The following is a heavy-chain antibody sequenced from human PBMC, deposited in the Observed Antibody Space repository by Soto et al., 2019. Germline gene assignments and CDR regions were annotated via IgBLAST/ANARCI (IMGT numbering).Heavy chain of an antibody. D-gene: IGHD3-22*01. CDR3: ITASQITTVVIRVDY. CDR1: GFTFSTYG. J-gene: IGHJ4*02. Sequence: GGSLRLSCAASGFTFSTYGMQWVRQAPGKGLVWVSRINSDGSSTSFAGSVKGRFTISRDNAKNTLYLQMNSLRAEDTAVYYCITASQITTVVIRVDYWGQGTLVPVSS. CDR2: INSDGSST. V-gene: IGHV3-74*01.